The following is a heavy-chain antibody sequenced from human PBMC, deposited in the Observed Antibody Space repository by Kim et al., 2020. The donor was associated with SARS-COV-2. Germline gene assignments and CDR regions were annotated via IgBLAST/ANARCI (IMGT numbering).Heavy chain of an antibody. CDR1: GFSFNNYA. CDR3: ARVNSFSMIYPTRGAFDI. D-gene: IGHD3-22*01. J-gene: IGHJ3*02. V-gene: IGHV3-30*04. CDR2: ISYEGSVQ. Sequence: GGSLRLSCAASGFSFNNYAMHWVRQAPGKGLEWVAGISYEGSVQYYGDPVKGRFTVSRDSSKNMLFLQMNSLRAEDTAMYYCARVNSFSMIYPTRGAFDIWGHGTIVTVSS.